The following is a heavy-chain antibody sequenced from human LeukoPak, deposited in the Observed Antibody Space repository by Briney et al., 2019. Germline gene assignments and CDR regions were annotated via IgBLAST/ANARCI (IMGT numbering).Heavy chain of an antibody. J-gene: IGHJ4*02. CDR1: GFTFSSYG. CDR2: IWYDGSNK. Sequence: GGSLRLSCAASGFTFSSYGMHWVRQAPGKGLEWVAVIWYDGSNKYYADSVKGRFTISRDSSKNTLYLQMNSLRAEDTAVYYCARDLDYYGSGLDYWGQGTLVTVSS. V-gene: IGHV3-33*01. CDR3: ARDLDYYGSGLDY. D-gene: IGHD3-10*01.